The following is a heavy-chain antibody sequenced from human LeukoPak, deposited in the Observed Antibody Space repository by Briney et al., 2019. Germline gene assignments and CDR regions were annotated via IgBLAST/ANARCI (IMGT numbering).Heavy chain of an antibody. Sequence: GGSLRLSCEASGFTFSSYAMSWVCQAPGKGLAWVSVISSSADSTYYADSVKGRFTISRDNSKNTLYLQMNSLRAEDTAVYYCATDLYCRSTSCYGGGNYFDYWGQGTLVTVSS. CDR3: ATDLYCRSTSCYGGGNYFDY. V-gene: IGHV3-23*01. D-gene: IGHD2-2*01. CDR2: ISSSADST. CDR1: GFTFSSYA. J-gene: IGHJ4*02.